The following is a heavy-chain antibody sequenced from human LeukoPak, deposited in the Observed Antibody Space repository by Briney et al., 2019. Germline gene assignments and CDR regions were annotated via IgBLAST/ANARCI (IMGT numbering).Heavy chain of an antibody. Sequence: SGPALVKPTQTLTLTCTFSGFSLSTSGMRVSWIRQPPGKALEWLARIDWDDDKFYSTSLKTRLTISKDTSKNQVVLTMTNMDPVDTATYYCARIAAAGNWFDPWGQGTLVTVSS. J-gene: IGHJ5*02. D-gene: IGHD6-13*01. V-gene: IGHV2-70*04. CDR3: ARIAAAGNWFDP. CDR1: GFSLSTSGMR. CDR2: IDWDDDK.